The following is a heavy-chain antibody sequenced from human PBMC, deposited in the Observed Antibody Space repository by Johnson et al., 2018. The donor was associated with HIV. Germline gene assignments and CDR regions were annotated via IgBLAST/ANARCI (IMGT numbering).Heavy chain of an antibody. Sequence: QVQLVESGGGVVQPGRSLRLSCAASGFTFSNYAMHWVRQAPGRGLEWVAVISYDGTDKYYADSVRGRFTISRDISKNPLYLQMNSLRAEDTAMYYCARPPPFMGNCGSGGWWAFEIWGQGTMVTVSS. J-gene: IGHJ3*02. CDR1: GFTFSNYA. CDR3: ARPPPFMGNCGSGGWWAFEI. V-gene: IGHV3-30*04. CDR2: ISYDGTDK. D-gene: IGHD2-15*01.